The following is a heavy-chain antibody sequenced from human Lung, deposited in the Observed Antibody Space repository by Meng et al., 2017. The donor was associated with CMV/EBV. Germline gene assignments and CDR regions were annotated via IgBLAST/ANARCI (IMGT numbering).Heavy chain of an antibody. V-gene: IGHV3-15*01. Sequence: SCAASGFTFSNAWMSWVRQAPGKGLEWVGRIKSKIDGGTTDYAAPVKGRFTISRDDSKNTLYLQMNSLKTEDTAVYYCTKDQCSTTSCSLRAPGYWXQGTLVTVSS. CDR2: IKSKIDGGTT. D-gene: IGHD2-2*01. CDR3: TKDQCSTTSCSLRAPGY. CDR1: GFTFSNAW. J-gene: IGHJ4*02.